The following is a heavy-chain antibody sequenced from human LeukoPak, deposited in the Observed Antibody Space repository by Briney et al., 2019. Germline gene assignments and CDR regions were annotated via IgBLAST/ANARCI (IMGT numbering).Heavy chain of an antibody. V-gene: IGHV3-21*01. D-gene: IGHD2-15*01. J-gene: IGHJ4*02. CDR3: ARDPQYCSGGSCCSFEY. Sequence: GGSLRFSCAASGFTFSTYSMNWVRQAPGKGLEWVSSIISSSSYIYYADSVKGRFTISRDNAKNSLYLQMNSLRAEDTAVYYCARDPQYCSGGSCCSFEYWGRGTLVTVSS. CDR2: IISSSSYI. CDR1: GFTFSTYS.